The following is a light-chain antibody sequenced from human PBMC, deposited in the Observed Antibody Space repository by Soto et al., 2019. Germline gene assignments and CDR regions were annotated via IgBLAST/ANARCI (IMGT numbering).Light chain of an antibody. CDR2: AAS. CDR1: QSVNTY. Sequence: DIQMTQSPSSLSASVGERVAITGRAIQSVNTYLHWYQQKAGQAPKFLNSAASNLQSGVPSRSTGCVPGTDFILTVHSLHLEGVGTYYCQQGYSKAWTLGQGANV. V-gene: IGKV1-39*01. CDR3: QQGYSKAWT. J-gene: IGKJ1*01.